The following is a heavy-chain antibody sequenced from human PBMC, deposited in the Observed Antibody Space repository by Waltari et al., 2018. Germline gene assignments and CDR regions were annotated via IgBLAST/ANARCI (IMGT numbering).Heavy chain of an antibody. CDR2: LNPSGGST. J-gene: IGHJ6*02. D-gene: IGHD2-21*01. CDR3: ALDTGALWMDV. V-gene: IGHV1-46*01. CDR1: EYTFTSSY. Sequence: QVQLVQSGAEVKKPGASVKISCKTSEYTFTSSYIHWVRQAPGQGLEWMGILNPSGGSTIYAQKFQGRVTMTRDTSTSTVYMELSSLRSEDTAVYYCALDTGALWMDVWGQGTTVTVSS.